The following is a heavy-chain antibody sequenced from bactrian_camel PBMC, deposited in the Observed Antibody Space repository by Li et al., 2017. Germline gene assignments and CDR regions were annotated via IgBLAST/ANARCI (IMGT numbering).Heavy chain of an antibody. CDR2: IDNAGSA. CDR3: AADNVNLQLARHYSY. Sequence: QLVESGGGSVKAGESLKLSCVAFGGTYSSYRSYCMAWFRQAPGKEREGVAAIDNAGSATYTYAVAGRFTISKDNVKNTLYLQMNDLKSEDTAMYYCAADNVNLQLARHYSYWGQGTQVTVS. CDR1: GGTYSSYRSYC. V-gene: IGHV3S57*01. J-gene: IGHJ4*01. D-gene: IGHD7*01.